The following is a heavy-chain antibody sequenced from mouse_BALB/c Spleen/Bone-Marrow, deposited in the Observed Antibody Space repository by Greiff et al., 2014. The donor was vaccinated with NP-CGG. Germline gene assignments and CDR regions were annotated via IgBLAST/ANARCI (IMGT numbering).Heavy chain of an antibody. CDR1: GFSLTSYG. CDR3: ARYYYGFLDY. J-gene: IGHJ2*01. CDR2: IWAGGST. V-gene: IGHV2-9*02. D-gene: IGHD1-2*01. Sequence: VQLQQSGPGLVAPSQSLSITCTVSGFSLTSYGVHWVRQPPGKGLEWLGVIWAGGSTNCNSALMSRLSISKDYSKSQVFLKMNSLQTDDTAMYYCARYYYGFLDYWGQGTTLTVSS.